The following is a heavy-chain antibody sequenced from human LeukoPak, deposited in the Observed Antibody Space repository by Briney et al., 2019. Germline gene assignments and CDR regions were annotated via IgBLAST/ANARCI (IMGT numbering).Heavy chain of an antibody. J-gene: IGHJ3*01. CDR2: IYYIGST. CDR1: GGSIRSYY. D-gene: IGHD6-19*01. CDR3: ARESVYTSTWSKSGRTFDV. V-gene: IGHV4-59*01. Sequence: SETLSLTCTVSGGSIRSYYWSWIRQPPGKGLECIGYIYYIGSTNYNPSLKSRVTISLDTSKSQFSLKLTSVTAADTAVYYCARESVYTSTWSKSGRTFDVWGQGTMVTVSS.